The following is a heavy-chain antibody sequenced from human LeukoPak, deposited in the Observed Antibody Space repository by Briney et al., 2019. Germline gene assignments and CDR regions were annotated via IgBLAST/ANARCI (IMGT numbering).Heavy chain of an antibody. CDR2: ITSAGSSI. V-gene: IGHV3-74*03. CDR3: ARDLDYGGKSNFDS. D-gene: IGHD4-23*01. Sequence: GGSLRLSCAASGFTFSSYCMHWVRHAPGKGLVWVSRITSAGSSIMYADSVKGRFTISRDNAKNTVYLQMNSLRAEDTAVYYCARDLDYGGKSNFDSWGQGSLVSASS. J-gene: IGHJ4*02. CDR1: GFTFSSYC.